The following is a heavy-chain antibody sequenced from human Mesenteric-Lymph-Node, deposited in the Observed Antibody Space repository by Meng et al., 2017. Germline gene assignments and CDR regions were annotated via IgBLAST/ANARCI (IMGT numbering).Heavy chain of an antibody. CDR1: GFTFSSYA. V-gene: IGHV4-34*01. Sequence: GRLLESGGGLVQPGGSLRLSCAASGFTFSSYAMSWVRQAPGKGLEWIGEINHSGSTNYNPSLKSRVTISVDTSKNQFSLKLSSVTAADTAVYYCARRPTIFDYWGQGTLVTASS. J-gene: IGHJ4*02. D-gene: IGHD4/OR15-4a*01. CDR2: INHSGST. CDR3: ARRPTIFDY.